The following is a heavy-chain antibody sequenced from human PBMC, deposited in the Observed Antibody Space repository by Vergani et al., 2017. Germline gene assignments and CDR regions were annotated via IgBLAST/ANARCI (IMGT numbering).Heavy chain of an antibody. Sequence: EVQLVESGGGLVQPGGSLRLSCAASGFTFSSYSMNWVRQAPGKGLEWVSYISSSGSTIYYADSVKGRFTISRDNAKNSLYLQMNSLRAEDTAVYYCAREGYCSSTSCHTGMGFDPWGQGTLVTVSS. CDR3: AREGYCSSTSCHTGMGFDP. J-gene: IGHJ5*02. V-gene: IGHV3-48*04. CDR2: ISSSGSTI. CDR1: GFTFSSYS. D-gene: IGHD2-2*01.